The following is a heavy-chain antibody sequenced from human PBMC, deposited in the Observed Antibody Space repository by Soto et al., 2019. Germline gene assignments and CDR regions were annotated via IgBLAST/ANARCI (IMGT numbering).Heavy chain of an antibody. Sequence: EVQLVQSGADVKKPGESLKISCQASGYTFTNYWVAGIRQLPGKGLEWMGVIYPGDSDTRYSPSFQGQVIISADKSINTAYLQWNSLRASDTGIYYCARDREKVRWDFFNILGHGTMVTVSS. CDR1: GYTFTNYW. D-gene: IGHD1-26*01. CDR2: IYPGDSDT. J-gene: IGHJ3*02. V-gene: IGHV5-51*03. CDR3: ARDREKVRWDFFNI.